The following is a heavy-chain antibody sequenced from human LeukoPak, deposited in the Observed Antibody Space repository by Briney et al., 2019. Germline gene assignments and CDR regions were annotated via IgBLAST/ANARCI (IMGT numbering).Heavy chain of an antibody. CDR1: GGSISSYY. J-gene: IGHJ5*02. D-gene: IGHD1-7*01. CDR3: ARDPELRGWFDP. CDR2: IYYSGST. Sequence: SETLSLTCTVSGGSISSYYWSWVRQPPGKGLEWIGYIYYSGSTYYNPSLTSRGTISVDTCKNKCSLKLSSVTAADTAVYYCARDPELRGWFDPWGQGTLVTVSS. V-gene: IGHV4-59*12.